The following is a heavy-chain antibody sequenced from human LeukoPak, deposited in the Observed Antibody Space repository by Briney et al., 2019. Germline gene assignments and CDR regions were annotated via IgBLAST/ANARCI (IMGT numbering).Heavy chain of an antibody. D-gene: IGHD2-2*01. CDR2: FDPEDGET. Sequence: ASVKVSCKVSGYTLTELSMHWVRQAPGKGLEWMGGFDPEDGETIYAQKFQGRVTTTEDTSTDTAYMELSSLRSEDTAVYYCATYRYCSSTSCYDGYYYYYMDVWGKGTTVTVSS. CDR3: ATYRYCSSTSCYDGYYYYYMDV. CDR1: GYTLTELS. J-gene: IGHJ6*03. V-gene: IGHV1-24*01.